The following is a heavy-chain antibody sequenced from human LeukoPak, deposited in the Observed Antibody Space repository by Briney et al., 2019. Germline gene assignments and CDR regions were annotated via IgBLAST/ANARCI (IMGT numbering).Heavy chain of an antibody. CDR2: INPNSGGT. CDR3: ARASYYDFWSGYYTDYFDY. CDR1: GYTFTGYY. Sequence: ASVKVSCKASGYTFTGYYMHWVRQAPGQGLEWMGWINPNSGGTNYAQKFQGRVTMTRDTSISTAYMELSRLRSDDTAVYYCARASYYDFWSGYYTDYFDYWGQGTLVTVSS. V-gene: IGHV1-2*02. J-gene: IGHJ4*02. D-gene: IGHD3-3*01.